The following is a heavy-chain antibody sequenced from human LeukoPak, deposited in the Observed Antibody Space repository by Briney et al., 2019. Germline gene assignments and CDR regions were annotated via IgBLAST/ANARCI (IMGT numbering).Heavy chain of an antibody. V-gene: IGHV3-30-3*01. D-gene: IGHD3-9*01. J-gene: IGHJ4*02. CDR3: ARAPYYDILTGSQYFDY. CDR2: ISYDGSNK. CDR1: GFTFSSYA. Sequence: GGSLRLSCAASGFTFSSYAMHWVRQAPGKGLEWVAVISYDGSNKCYADSVKGRFTISRDNSKNTLYLQMNSLRAEDTAVYYCARAPYYDILTGSQYFDYWGQGTLVTVSS.